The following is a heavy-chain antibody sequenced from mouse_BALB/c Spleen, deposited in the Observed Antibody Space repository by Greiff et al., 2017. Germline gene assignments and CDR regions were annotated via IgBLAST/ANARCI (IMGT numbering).Heavy chain of an antibody. CDR2: ILPGSGST. Sequence: QVQLKQSGAELMKPGASVKISCKATGYTFSSYWIEWVKQRPGHGLEWIGEILPGSGSTNYNEKFKGKATFTADTSSNTAYMQLSSLTSEDSAVYYCARADGSSYGFAYWGQGTLVTVSA. D-gene: IGHD1-1*01. CDR3: ARADGSSYGFAY. V-gene: IGHV1-9*01. CDR1: GYTFSSYW. J-gene: IGHJ3*01.